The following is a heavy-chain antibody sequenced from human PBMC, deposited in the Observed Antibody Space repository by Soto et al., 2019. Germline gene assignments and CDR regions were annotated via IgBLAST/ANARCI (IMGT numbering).Heavy chain of an antibody. CDR3: ARELSWSGRDY. J-gene: IGHJ4*02. V-gene: IGHV3-7*03. CDR2: VNENGGGE. CDR1: ELSLSTHY. D-gene: IGHD3-3*01. Sequence: HPGGSLRLSCLVSELSLSTHYMSWVRQAPGKGLEWVANVNENGGGESYVESVRGRFTISRDNARNSLYLQMDSLRVEDTAVYYCARELSWSGRDYWGQGTLVTV.